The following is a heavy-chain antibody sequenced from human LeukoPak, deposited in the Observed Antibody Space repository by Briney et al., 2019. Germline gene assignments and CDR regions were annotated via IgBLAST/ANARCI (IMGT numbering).Heavy chain of an antibody. CDR1: GGTFSSYA. Sequence: ASVKVSCKASGGTFSSYAISWVRQAPGQGLEWMGWINTNTGNPTYAQGFTGRFVFSLDTSVSTAYLQISSLKAEDTAVYYCATPPPRIAAAGTYYYYYYMDVWGKGTTVTVSS. V-gene: IGHV7-4-1*02. CDR2: INTNTGNP. J-gene: IGHJ6*03. CDR3: ATPPPRIAAAGTYYYYYYMDV. D-gene: IGHD6-13*01.